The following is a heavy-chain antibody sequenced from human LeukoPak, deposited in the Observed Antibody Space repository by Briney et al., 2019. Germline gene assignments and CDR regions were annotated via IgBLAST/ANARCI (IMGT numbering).Heavy chain of an antibody. Sequence: GGSLRLSCAASGFTFSSHSMNWVRQAPGKGLEWVSSISSSSSYIYYADSVKGRFTISRDNAKNSLYLQMNSLRAEDTAVYYCARDRGAYYGSGMTYNWFDPWGQGTLVTVSS. CDR2: ISSSSSYI. CDR1: GFTFSSHS. V-gene: IGHV3-21*04. D-gene: IGHD3-10*01. CDR3: ARDRGAYYGSGMTYNWFDP. J-gene: IGHJ5*02.